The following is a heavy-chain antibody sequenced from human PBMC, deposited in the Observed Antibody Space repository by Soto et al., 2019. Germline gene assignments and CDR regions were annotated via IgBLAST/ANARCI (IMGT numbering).Heavy chain of an antibody. J-gene: IGHJ4*02. Sequence: QLQLQESGPGLVKPSETLSLTCSVSDDSINSDKYYWGWIRQPPGKGLEWIGSIYYRGNAYYNPSLHTRVTISLDKSKSQFSLKLNFVTAADSAVYFCARLEGLATISYYFDFWGPGALVTVSS. V-gene: IGHV4-39*01. CDR1: DDSINSDKYY. CDR3: ARLEGLATISYYFDF. CDR2: IYYRGNA. D-gene: IGHD3-9*01.